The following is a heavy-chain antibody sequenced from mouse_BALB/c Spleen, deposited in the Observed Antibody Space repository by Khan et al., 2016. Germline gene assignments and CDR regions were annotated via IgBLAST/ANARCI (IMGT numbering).Heavy chain of an antibody. V-gene: IGHV1-80*01. CDR2: IYPGDGDT. CDR3: ARSGYGYDY. Sequence: QVQLQQSGAELVRPGSSVKISCKASGYAFSIYWMNWVKQRPGQGLEWIGQIYPGDGDTDYNGKFQDKATLTADKSSSTAYMQLSSLTSADSAVYSCARSGYGYDYWGQGTTLTVSS. D-gene: IGHD2-2*01. J-gene: IGHJ2*01. CDR1: GYAFSIYW.